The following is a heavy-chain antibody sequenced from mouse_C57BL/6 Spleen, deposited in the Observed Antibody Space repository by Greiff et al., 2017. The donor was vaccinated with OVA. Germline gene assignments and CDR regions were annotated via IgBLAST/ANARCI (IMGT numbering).Heavy chain of an antibody. CDR1: GFPFSSYA. D-gene: IGHD1-1*01. Sequence: EVMLVESGGGLVKPGGSLKLSCAASGFPFSSYAMSWVRQTPEKRLEWVATISDGGSYTYYPDNVKGRFTISRDNAKNNLYLQMSHLKSEDTAMYYCARDEVVATYWYFDVWGTGTTVTVSS. CDR2: ISDGGSYT. J-gene: IGHJ1*03. V-gene: IGHV5-4*01. CDR3: ARDEVVATYWYFDV.